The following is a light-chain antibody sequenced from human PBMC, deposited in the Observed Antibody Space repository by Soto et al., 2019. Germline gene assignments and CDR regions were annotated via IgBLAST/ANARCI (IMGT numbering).Light chain of an antibody. CDR3: QQYGSSPGT. J-gene: IGKJ3*01. V-gene: IGKV3-20*01. CDR2: GAS. CDR1: QSVSSSY. Sequence: EIVLTQSPGTLSLSPGERATLSCRASQSVSSSYLAWYQQKPGQAPRLLIYGASSRATGIPDRFSGSGSGXDXXXXXXXLXPEDFAXXYXQQYGSSPGTFGPGTKVDIK.